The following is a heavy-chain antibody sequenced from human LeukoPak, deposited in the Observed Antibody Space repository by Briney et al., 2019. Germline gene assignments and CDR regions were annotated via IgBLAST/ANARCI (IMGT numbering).Heavy chain of an antibody. V-gene: IGHV1-8*01. D-gene: IGHD3-9*01. J-gene: IGHJ4*02. CDR2: MNPGSGDT. CDR1: GNTFTTYD. Sequence: ASVKVSCKASGNTFTTYDMTWVRQATGQGLEWMGWMNPGSGDTAYAQKFQDRVTMTRDTSISTAYMELSSLESEDTAIYYCARGLGDYNTDWFPVSGYWGQGTLVTVSS. CDR3: ARGLGDYNTDWFPVSGY.